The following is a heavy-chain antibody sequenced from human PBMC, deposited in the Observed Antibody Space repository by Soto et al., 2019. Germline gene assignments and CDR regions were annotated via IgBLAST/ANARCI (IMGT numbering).Heavy chain of an antibody. Sequence: PSQTLSLTCAISGDSVSANNAAWNWVRQSPSRGLEWLGRTYFRSKWNYDYAESVKSRLTITPDTTNNQISLQLNSVIPEDAAVYYCVRQPLANLALYGMDVWGQGTTVTSP. D-gene: IGHD6-6*01. CDR3: VRQPLANLALYGMDV. CDR1: GDSVSANNAA. J-gene: IGHJ6*02. CDR2: TYFRSKWNY. V-gene: IGHV6-1*01.